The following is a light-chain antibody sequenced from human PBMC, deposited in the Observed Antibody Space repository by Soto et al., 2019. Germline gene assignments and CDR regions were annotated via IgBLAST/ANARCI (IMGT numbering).Light chain of an antibody. CDR1: QTVSISH. J-gene: IGKJ2*01. V-gene: IGKV3-20*01. CDR2: GAS. Sequence: EIVLTQSPGTLSLSPGERATLYCRASQTVSISHLAWYQQKPGQAPRLLIYGASIRATGIPDRFSGSGSGTDFTLTISTLEPEDFAVYYCQQYGSTPRVTFGQGTKLEIK. CDR3: QQYGSTPRVT.